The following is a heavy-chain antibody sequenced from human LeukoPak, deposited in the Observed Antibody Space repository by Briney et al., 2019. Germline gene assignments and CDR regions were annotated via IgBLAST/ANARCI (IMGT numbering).Heavy chain of an antibody. D-gene: IGHD3-10*01. V-gene: IGHV4-59*01. Sequence: SETLSLTCTVSGGSISSYYWSWIRQPPGKGLEWIGYIYYSGSTNYNPSLKRRVTISVDTSKNQFSLKLSSVTAADTAVYYCARGIPYYYGSGIQNWFDPWGQGTLVTVSS. CDR3: ARGIPYYYGSGIQNWFDP. CDR2: IYYSGST. CDR1: GGSISSYY. J-gene: IGHJ5*02.